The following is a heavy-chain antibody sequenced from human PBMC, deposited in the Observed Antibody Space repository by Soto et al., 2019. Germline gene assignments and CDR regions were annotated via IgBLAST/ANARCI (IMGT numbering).Heavy chain of an antibody. D-gene: IGHD3-9*01. CDR3: ARKPIYHFFAGYYSVDY. CDR2: INHSGTT. J-gene: IGHJ4*02. CDR1: GGSFSDYY. V-gene: IGHV4-34*01. Sequence: QVQLRQWGAGLLKPSETRSLTCAVFGGSFSDYYWTWIRQPPGKGLEWIGEINHSGTTSYNPSLKGRLTISVDTSNNQFSLKLSSVTAAYTAVYYCARKPIYHFFAGYYSVDYWGQGTLVTASS.